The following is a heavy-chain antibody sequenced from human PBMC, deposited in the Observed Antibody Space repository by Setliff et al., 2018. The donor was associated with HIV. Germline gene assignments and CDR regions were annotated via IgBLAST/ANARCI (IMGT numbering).Heavy chain of an antibody. CDR3: ARLRITMIMMLNYFDY. CDR1: GGSISSGGYY. D-gene: IGHD3-22*01. CDR2: IYTTGST. V-gene: IGHV4-61*08. J-gene: IGHJ4*02. Sequence: SETLSLTCTVSGGSISSGGYYWNWIRQHPGKGLEWIGYIYTTGSTNYNPSLKSRVTMSVDTSKNQFSLRLTSVTAADTAVYFCARLRITMIMMLNYFDYWGQGTLVTVSS.